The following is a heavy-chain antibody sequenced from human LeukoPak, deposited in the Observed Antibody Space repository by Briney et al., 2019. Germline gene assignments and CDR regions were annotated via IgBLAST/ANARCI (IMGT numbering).Heavy chain of an antibody. V-gene: IGHV3-7*01. CDR2: IKQDGSEK. Sequence: GGSLRLSCAASGFTFSSYEMHWVRQAPGKGLEWVANIKQDGSEKYYVDSVKGRFTISRDNANKSLYLQMNSLRAEDTAVYYCARDRNTDFWSGYYTNYFDYWGQGTLVTVSS. D-gene: IGHD3-3*01. CDR1: GFTFSSYE. J-gene: IGHJ4*02. CDR3: ARDRNTDFWSGYYTNYFDY.